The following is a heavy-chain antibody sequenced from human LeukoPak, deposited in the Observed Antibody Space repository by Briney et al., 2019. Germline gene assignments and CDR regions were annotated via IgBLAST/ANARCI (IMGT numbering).Heavy chain of an antibody. D-gene: IGHD6-13*01. Sequence: PGGSLRLSCAASGFTFSSYAMHWVRQAPGKGLEWVSVMYRGGSTYYADSVQGRFTMSRDNSKNTLYLQMNSLRAEDTAVYYCARDGGAAAGYWGQGTLVTVSS. V-gene: IGHV3-66*01. CDR1: GFTFSSYA. J-gene: IGHJ4*02. CDR3: ARDGGAAAGY. CDR2: MYRGGST.